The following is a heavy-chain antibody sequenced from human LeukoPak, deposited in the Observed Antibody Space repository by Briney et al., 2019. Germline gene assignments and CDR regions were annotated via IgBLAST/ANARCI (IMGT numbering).Heavy chain of an antibody. CDR3: ARGGGGYYDSSGYYFDY. CDR1: GGTFSSYA. CDR2: IIPIFGTA. V-gene: IGHV1-69*05. Sequence: SVKVSCKASGGTFSSYAISWVRQAPGQGLEWMGRIIPIFGTANYAQKFQGRVTITTDESTSTAYMELSSLRSEDTAVYYCARGGGGYYDSSGYYFDYWGQGTLVTVSS. J-gene: IGHJ4*02. D-gene: IGHD3-22*01.